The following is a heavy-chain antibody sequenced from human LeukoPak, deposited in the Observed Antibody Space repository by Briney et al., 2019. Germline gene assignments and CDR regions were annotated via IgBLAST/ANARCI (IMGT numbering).Heavy chain of an antibody. CDR3: ARPYCISTTCYGFLNY. CDR2: ISSSGSTI. Sequence: PGGSLRLSCAASGFTFSSYEMDWLRQAPGKGLEWVSYISSSGSTIYYADSVKGRFTVSRDNARNSLFLQINSLRGEDTAVYYCARPYCISTTCYGFLNYWGQGTLVTVSS. J-gene: IGHJ4*02. D-gene: IGHD2-2*01. CDR1: GFTFSSYE. V-gene: IGHV3-48*03.